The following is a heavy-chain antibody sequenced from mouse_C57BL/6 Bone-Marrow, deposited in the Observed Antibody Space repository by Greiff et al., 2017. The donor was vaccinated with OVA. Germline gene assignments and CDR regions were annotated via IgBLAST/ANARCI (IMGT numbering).Heavy chain of an antibody. D-gene: IGHD2-2*01. CDR3: ARSTMVTTRVAY. V-gene: IGHV1-54*01. Sequence: QVHVKQSGAELVRPGTSVKVSCKASGYAFTNYLIEWVKQRPGQGLEWIGVINPGSGGTNYNEKFKGKATLTADKSSSTAYMQLSSLTSEDSAVYFCARSTMVTTRVAYWGQGTLVTVSA. J-gene: IGHJ3*01. CDR1: GYAFTNYL. CDR2: INPGSGGT.